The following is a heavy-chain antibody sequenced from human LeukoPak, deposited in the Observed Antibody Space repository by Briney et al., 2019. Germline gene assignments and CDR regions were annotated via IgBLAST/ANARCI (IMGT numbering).Heavy chain of an antibody. D-gene: IGHD2-15*01. V-gene: IGHV3-21*01. J-gene: IGHJ4*02. CDR1: GFTFSKYN. CDR2: ISSCSSHK. CDR3: ARDPQYCSGGSCYSFDY. Sequence: GGSLRLSCATSGFTFSKYNMIWVRHAPGKGREWVSFISSCSSHKYYADSVKGRFTISRDNAKNSLYLQMNSLRAEDTAVYYCARDPQYCSGGSCYSFDYWGQGTLVTVSS.